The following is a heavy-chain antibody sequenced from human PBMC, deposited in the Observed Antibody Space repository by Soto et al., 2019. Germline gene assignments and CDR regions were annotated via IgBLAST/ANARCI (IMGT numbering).Heavy chain of an antibody. CDR3: AGQYAAAGTHYYYYGMDV. CDR1: GVTFSTYA. D-gene: IGHD6-13*01. V-gene: IGHV3-33*01. Sequence: XGSLRLSCAAAGVTFSTYAMHWVRQAPGKGLEWVAVIWYDGSDKYYADSVKGRFTISRDNSRNTLYLQMNSLRAEDTAVYYCAGQYAAAGTHYYYYGMDVWGQGTTVTVSS. CDR2: IWYDGSDK. J-gene: IGHJ6*02.